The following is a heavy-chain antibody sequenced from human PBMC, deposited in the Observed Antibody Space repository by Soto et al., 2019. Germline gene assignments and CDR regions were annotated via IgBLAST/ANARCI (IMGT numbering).Heavy chain of an antibody. CDR2: IYWDDDK. D-gene: IGHD3-22*01. Sequence: SGPTLVNPTQTLTLTCTFSGFSLSTSGVGVGWIRQPPGKALEWLALIYWDDDKRYKPSLKSRLTITKDTSKNQEVLTMTNKDSVDTATYYCSHSLIGYYYDSSGSNWFDPWGQGTLVTVSS. J-gene: IGHJ5*02. CDR3: SHSLIGYYYDSSGSNWFDP. V-gene: IGHV2-5*02. CDR1: GFSLSTSGVG.